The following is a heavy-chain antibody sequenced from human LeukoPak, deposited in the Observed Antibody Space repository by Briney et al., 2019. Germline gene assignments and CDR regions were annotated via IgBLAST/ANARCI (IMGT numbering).Heavy chain of an antibody. CDR2: IYYSGST. CDR1: GGSISSYY. D-gene: IGHD4-11*01. V-gene: IGHV4-59*01. CDR3: ARGPHYGSYVDFYDY. J-gene: IGHJ4*02. Sequence: SETLSLTCTVSGGSISSYYWSWIRQPPGKGLEWIGYIYYSGSTNYNPSLKSRVTISVDTSKNQFSLKLSSVTAADTAVYYCARGPHYGSYVDFYDYWGQGTLVTVSS.